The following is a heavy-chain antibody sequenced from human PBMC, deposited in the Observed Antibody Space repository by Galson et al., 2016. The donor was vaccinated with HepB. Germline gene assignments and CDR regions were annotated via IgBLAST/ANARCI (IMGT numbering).Heavy chain of an antibody. Sequence: SLRLSCAASGFTFSSYALSWVRQAPGKGLEWVSAVSGRDDYSTYYADSVKGRFTISSDNSKSTMYLQMKSLTVEDTALYYCAGQYSSTWASFDYWGQGTMVTVSS. CDR1: GFTFSSYA. V-gene: IGHV3-23*01. CDR2: VSGRDDYST. J-gene: IGHJ4*02. CDR3: AGQYSSTWASFDY. D-gene: IGHD6-13*01.